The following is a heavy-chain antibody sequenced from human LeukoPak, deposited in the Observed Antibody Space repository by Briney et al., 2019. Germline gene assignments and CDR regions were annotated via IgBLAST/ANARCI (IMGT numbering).Heavy chain of an antibody. V-gene: IGHV3-7*01. Sequence: ETLSLTCTVSGGSISSSSYYWGWIRQPPGKGLEWVANIKQDGSEKYYVDSVKGRFTISRDNAKNSLYLQMNSLRAEDTAVYYCARTPSPPFFVLMVYAHPFDYWGQGTLVTVSS. CDR1: GGSISSSSYY. CDR2: IKQDGSEK. J-gene: IGHJ4*02. D-gene: IGHD2-8*01. CDR3: ARTPSPPFFVLMVYAHPFDY.